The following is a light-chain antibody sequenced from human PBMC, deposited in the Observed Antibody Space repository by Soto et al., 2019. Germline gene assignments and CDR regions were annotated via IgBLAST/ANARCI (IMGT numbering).Light chain of an antibody. J-gene: IGKJ2*01. Sequence: DIQMTQSPSSLSASVGDRVTITCQASQDISNYLNWYQQKPGKAPKLLIYDASNLETGVPSRFSGSGSGTDFTFTISSLQPEDIATYYCQQYDNLPHPYTFGQGTKLEIK. CDR3: QQYDNLPHPYT. V-gene: IGKV1-33*01. CDR2: DAS. CDR1: QDISNY.